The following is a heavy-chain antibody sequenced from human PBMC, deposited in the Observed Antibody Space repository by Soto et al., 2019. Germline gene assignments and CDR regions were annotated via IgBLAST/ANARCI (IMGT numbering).Heavy chain of an antibody. Sequence: SETLSLTCTVSGGSISSYYWSWIRQPPGKGLEWIGYIYYSGSTNYNPSLKSRVTISVDTSKNQFSLKLSSVTAADTAVYYCARSLRQYYYYYYMDVWGKGTTVTVS. CDR2: IYYSGST. CDR1: GGSISSYY. V-gene: IGHV4-59*01. D-gene: IGHD3-16*02. CDR3: ARSLRQYYYYYYMDV. J-gene: IGHJ6*03.